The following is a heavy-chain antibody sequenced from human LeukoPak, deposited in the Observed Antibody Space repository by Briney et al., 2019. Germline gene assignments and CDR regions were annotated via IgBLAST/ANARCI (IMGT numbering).Heavy chain of an antibody. CDR3: ARERITMILKYAFDI. V-gene: IGHV1-69*13. Sequence: SVKVSCKASGYTFTSYGISWVRQAPGQGLEWMGGIIPIFGTANYAQKFQGRATITADESTSTAYMELSSLRSEDTAVYYCARERITMILKYAFDIWGQGTMVTVSS. CDR2: IIPIFGTA. CDR1: GYTFTSYG. D-gene: IGHD3-22*01. J-gene: IGHJ3*02.